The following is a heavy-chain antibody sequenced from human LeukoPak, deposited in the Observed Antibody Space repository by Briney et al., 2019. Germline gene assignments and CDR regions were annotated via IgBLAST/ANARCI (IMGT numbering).Heavy chain of an antibody. D-gene: IGHD6-19*01. CDR1: GYTFTSYY. CDR3: ARVGGIAVADDAFDI. V-gene: IGHV1-46*01. J-gene: IGHJ3*02. Sequence: ASVKVSCKASGYTFTSYYMHWVRQAPGQGLEWIGIINPSGGSTSYAQKFQGRVTMTRDTSTSTVYMELSSLRSEDTAVYYCARVGGIAVADDAFDIWGQGTMVTVSS. CDR2: INPSGGST.